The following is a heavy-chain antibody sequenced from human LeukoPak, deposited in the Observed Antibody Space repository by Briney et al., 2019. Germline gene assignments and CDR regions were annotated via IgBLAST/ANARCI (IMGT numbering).Heavy chain of an antibody. CDR2: INHSGST. CDR3: ARGRLIAAAALRGYYYGMDV. D-gene: IGHD6-13*01. V-gene: IGHV4-34*01. Sequence: SETLSLTCAVYGGSFSGYYWSGIRQPPGKGLEWSGEINHSGSTNYNPSLKSRVTISVDTSKNQFSLKLSSVTAADTAVYYCARGRLIAAAALRGYYYGMDVWGQGTTVTVSS. J-gene: IGHJ6*02. CDR1: GGSFSGYY.